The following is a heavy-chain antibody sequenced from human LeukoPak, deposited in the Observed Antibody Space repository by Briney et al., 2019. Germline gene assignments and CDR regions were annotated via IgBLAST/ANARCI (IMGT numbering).Heavy chain of an antibody. CDR1: GFTFSTYA. J-gene: IGHJ4*02. D-gene: IGHD3-10*01. CDR2: ITGSADRT. V-gene: IGHV3-23*01. CDR3: ARPQVVVLNPFDY. Sequence: GGSLRLSCAAPGFTFSTYAMSWGRQAPGKGLEWVSAITGSADRTHYADSVKGRFTISRDNSKNMVYLQMNSLRAKDTAVYFCARPQVVVLNPFDYWGQGTLVTVSS.